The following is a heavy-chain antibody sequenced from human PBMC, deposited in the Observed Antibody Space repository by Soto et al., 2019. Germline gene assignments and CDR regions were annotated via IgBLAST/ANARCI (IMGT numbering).Heavy chain of an antibody. V-gene: IGHV3-48*02. J-gene: IGHJ4*02. Sequence: GGSRRLSCAASGFTFSSYSMNWVRQAPGKGLEWVSYISRSSSSIYYADSVKGRFTISRDNAKNALYLQMNSLRDEDTAVSYCARDGVVLNEDGFDSWGQGPLVTVSS. D-gene: IGHD2-8*01. CDR1: GFTFSSYS. CDR2: ISRSSSSI. CDR3: ARDGVVLNEDGFDS.